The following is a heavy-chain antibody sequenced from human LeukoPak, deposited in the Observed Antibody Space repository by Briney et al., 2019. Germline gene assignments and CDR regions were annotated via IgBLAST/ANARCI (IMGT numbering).Heavy chain of an antibody. D-gene: IGHD5-18*01. J-gene: IGHJ4*02. V-gene: IGHV4-39*07. CDR1: GVSISGTTYC. Sequence: SETLSLTCTVSGVSISGTTYCWAWIRQPPGKGLEWIGSIYSSGHTIYNASLKSRITISVDRSETQFSLNLRSVTAEDTAVYYCARVVGRGQLWLLDYWGQGTLVTVSS. CDR2: IYSSGHT. CDR3: ARVVGRGQLWLLDY.